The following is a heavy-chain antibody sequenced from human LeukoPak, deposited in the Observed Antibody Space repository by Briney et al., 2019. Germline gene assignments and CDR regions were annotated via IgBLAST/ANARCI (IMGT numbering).Heavy chain of an antibody. Sequence: GGSLRLSCAASGFTFSSYGMHWARQAPGEGLEWVAAIWYDGSNKYYADSVKGRFTISRDNSKNTLYLQMDSLRAEDTAVYYCARGSVSGSYFGPIDYWGQGTLVTVSS. CDR1: GFTFSSYG. J-gene: IGHJ4*02. V-gene: IGHV3-33*01. CDR3: ARGSVSGSYFGPIDY. CDR2: IWYDGSNK. D-gene: IGHD1-26*01.